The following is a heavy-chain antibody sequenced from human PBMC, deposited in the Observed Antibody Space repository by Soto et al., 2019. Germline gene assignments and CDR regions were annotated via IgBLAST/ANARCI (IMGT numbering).Heavy chain of an antibody. CDR2: ISGSGGST. V-gene: IGHV3-23*01. CDR3: ASSASPFRGVIIGWFDP. Sequence: GGSLRLSCAASGFTFSSYAMSWVRQAPGKGLEWVSAISGSGGSTYYADSVKGRFTISRDNSKNTLYLQMNSLRAEDTAVYYCASSASPFRGVIIGWFDPWGQGTLVTVSS. D-gene: IGHD3-10*01. J-gene: IGHJ5*02. CDR1: GFTFSSYA.